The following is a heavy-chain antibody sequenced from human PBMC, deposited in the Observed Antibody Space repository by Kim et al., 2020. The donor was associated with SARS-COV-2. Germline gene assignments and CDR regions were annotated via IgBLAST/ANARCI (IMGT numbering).Heavy chain of an antibody. CDR3: SRPGAVAGTDY. Sequence: TAYAASVKGRFTISRDDSKNTAYLQMNSLKMEDTAVYYCSRPGAVAGTDYWGQGTLVTVSS. CDR2: T. V-gene: IGHV3-73*01. D-gene: IGHD6-19*01. J-gene: IGHJ4*02.